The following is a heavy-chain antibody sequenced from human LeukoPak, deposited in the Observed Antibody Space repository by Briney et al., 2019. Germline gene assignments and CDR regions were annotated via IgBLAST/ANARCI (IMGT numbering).Heavy chain of an antibody. CDR1: GYTFTDYY. CDR3: ARANLLYCSSTTCLFDY. CDR2: INPNDGDT. Sequence: VASVKVSCKASGYTFTDYYMHWVRRAPGQGVEWMGWINPNDGDTNYVQKFQGRVTMTRNTSISTAHMEVSRLRSDDTAVYYCARANLLYCSSTTCLFDYWGQGTLVTVSS. J-gene: IGHJ4*02. V-gene: IGHV1-2*02. D-gene: IGHD2-2*01.